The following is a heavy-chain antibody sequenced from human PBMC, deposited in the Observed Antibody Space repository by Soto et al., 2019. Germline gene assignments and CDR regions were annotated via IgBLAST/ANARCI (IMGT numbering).Heavy chain of an antibody. CDR3: AKGRNSYVPNWFDP. V-gene: IGHV1-69*13. D-gene: IGHD5-18*01. CDR2: IIPIFGTA. J-gene: IGHJ5*02. CDR1: GGTFSSYA. Sequence: ASVKVSCKASGGTFSSYAISWVRQAPGQGLEWMGGIIPIFGTASYAQKFQGRVTITADESTSTAYMELSSLRSEDTAVYYCAKGRNSYVPNWFDPWGQGTLVTVSS.